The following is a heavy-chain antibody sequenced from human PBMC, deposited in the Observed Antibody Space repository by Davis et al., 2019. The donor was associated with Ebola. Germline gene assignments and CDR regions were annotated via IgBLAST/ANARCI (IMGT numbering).Heavy chain of an antibody. D-gene: IGHD6-13*01. Sequence: PGGSLRLSCTASGFTFSSYEMNWVRQAPGKGLVWVSRINSDGSSTSYADSVKGRFTISRDNAKNTLYLQMNSLRAEDTAVYYCYSSSWYYAFDIWGQGTMVTVSS. J-gene: IGHJ3*02. CDR3: YSSSWYYAFDI. CDR1: GFTFSSYE. V-gene: IGHV3-74*01. CDR2: INSDGSST.